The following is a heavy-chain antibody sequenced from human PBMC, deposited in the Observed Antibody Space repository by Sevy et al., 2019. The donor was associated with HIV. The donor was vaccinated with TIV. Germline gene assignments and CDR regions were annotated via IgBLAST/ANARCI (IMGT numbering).Heavy chain of an antibody. CDR2: INPSGGST. J-gene: IGHJ4*02. D-gene: IGHD3-10*01. V-gene: IGHV1-46*01. CDR3: ARDFMVRGVISHVLDY. Sequence: ASVKVSCKASGYTFTSYYMHWVRQAPGQGLEWMGIINPSGGSTSYAQKLQGRVTMTRDTSTSTVYMELNSLRSEDTAVYYCARDFMVRGVISHVLDYWGQGTLVTVSS. CDR1: GYTFTSYY.